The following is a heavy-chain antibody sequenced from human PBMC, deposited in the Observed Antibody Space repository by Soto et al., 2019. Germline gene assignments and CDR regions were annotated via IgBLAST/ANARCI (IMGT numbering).Heavy chain of an antibody. CDR3: ARSMRGRGEFDY. Sequence: EVQLVESGGGLVQPGESLRLSCAASGFTFSSYEVNWVRQAPGKGLEWLSYISSSGSAIYYADSVKGRFTVSRDNAKNSLYVQMHSLRAEDTAVYYCARSMRGRGEFDYWGQGTLVTVSS. J-gene: IGHJ4*02. CDR1: GFTFSSYE. CDR2: ISSSGSAI. V-gene: IGHV3-48*03. D-gene: IGHD3-16*01.